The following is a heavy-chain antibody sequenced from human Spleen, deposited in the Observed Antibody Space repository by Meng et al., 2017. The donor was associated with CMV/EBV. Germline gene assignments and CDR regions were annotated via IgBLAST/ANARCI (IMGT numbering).Heavy chain of an antibody. V-gene: IGHV3-7*03. CDR2: TNQDGSEK. CDR1: RFSLSRYW. Sequence: GESLKISCAASRFSLSRYWMSWVRQAPGKGLEWVTNTNQDGSEKYYVDSVKGRFTISRDNSKNTLYLQMNSLRAEDTAVYYCAKGGSTVVTPTFDYWGQGTLVTVSS. J-gene: IGHJ4*02. CDR3: AKGGSTVVTPTFDY. D-gene: IGHD4-23*01.